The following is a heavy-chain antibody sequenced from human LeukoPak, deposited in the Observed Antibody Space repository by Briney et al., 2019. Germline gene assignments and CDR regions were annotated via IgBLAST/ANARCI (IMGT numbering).Heavy chain of an antibody. J-gene: IGHJ4*02. CDR3: ARDGDYGSGSPNFDY. Sequence: GASVKVSCKASGYIFSSYYMYWVRQAPGQGLEWMAWIRAYNGNTKYAQRLQGRVTLTTDTSTSTAYMELKSLTSDDTAVYYCARDGDYGSGSPNFDYLGQGTLVTVSS. CDR2: IRAYNGNT. CDR1: GYIFSSYY. V-gene: IGHV1-18*04. D-gene: IGHD3-10*01.